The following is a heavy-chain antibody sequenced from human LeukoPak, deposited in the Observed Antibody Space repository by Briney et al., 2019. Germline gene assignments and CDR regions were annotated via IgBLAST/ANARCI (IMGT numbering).Heavy chain of an antibody. Sequence: GESLKISCKGSGYSFTSYWIGWVRQMPGKGLEWMGIIYPGDSDTRYSPSFQGQVTISADKSISTAYLQWSSLKASDTAMYYCARLRQWLPRGDAFDIWGQGTMVTVSS. D-gene: IGHD6-19*01. CDR2: IYPGDSDT. CDR1: GYSFTSYW. V-gene: IGHV5-51*01. CDR3: ARLRQWLPRGDAFDI. J-gene: IGHJ3*02.